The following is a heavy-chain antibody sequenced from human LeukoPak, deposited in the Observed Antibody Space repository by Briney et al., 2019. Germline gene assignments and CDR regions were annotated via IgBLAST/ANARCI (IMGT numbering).Heavy chain of an antibody. CDR2: IYYSGST. D-gene: IGHD3-10*01. Sequence: SETLSLTCTVSGYSISSGYYWGWIRQPPGKGLEWIGYIYYSGSTNYNPSLKSRVTISVDTSKNQFSLKLSSVTAADTAVYYCASGGYYGSAYDYWGQGTLVTVSS. V-gene: IGHV4-38-2*02. CDR1: GYSISSGYY. J-gene: IGHJ4*02. CDR3: ASGGYYGSAYDY.